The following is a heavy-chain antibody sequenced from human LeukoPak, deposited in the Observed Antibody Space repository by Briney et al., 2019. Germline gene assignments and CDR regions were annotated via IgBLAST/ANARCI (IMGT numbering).Heavy chain of an antibody. CDR1: GGSISSYY. Sequence: KPSETLSLICTVSGGSISSYYWSWIRQPPGKGLEWIGYIYYSGSTNYNPSLKSRVTISVDTSKNQFSLKLSSVTAADTAVYYCARPPDIVVVPAARGAFDIWGQGTMVTVSS. CDR3: ARPPDIVVVPAARGAFDI. V-gene: IGHV4-59*12. J-gene: IGHJ3*02. CDR2: IYYSGST. D-gene: IGHD2-2*01.